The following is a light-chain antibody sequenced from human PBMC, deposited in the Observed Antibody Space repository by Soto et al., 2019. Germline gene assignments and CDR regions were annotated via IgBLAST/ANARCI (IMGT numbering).Light chain of an antibody. V-gene: IGKV1-13*02. CDR3: HQFNSNPRLT. CDR1: QGISSA. CDR2: DAS. J-gene: IGKJ4*01. Sequence: AIQLTQSPSSLSASVGDRVTITCRASQGISSALAWYQQKPGKAPKLLIYDASSLESWVPSRFSGSESGADSTLTIGSRQYEGFAAYYCHQFNSNPRLTFGGGTKVEIK.